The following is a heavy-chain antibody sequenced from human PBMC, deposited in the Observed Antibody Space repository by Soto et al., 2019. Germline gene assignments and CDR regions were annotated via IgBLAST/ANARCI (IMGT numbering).Heavy chain of an antibody. D-gene: IGHD2-2*03. Sequence: GGSLRLSCAASGFTFSDYSMNWVRQAPGKGLEWVSYISRSGSDIYYADSVKGRFTISRDNAKNSLFLQMNSLRAEDTAVYYWATAGYCSSTSCQTRYYYYGMDVWGQGTTVTVSS. CDR2: ISRSGSDI. J-gene: IGHJ6*02. CDR1: GFTFSDYS. V-gene: IGHV3-11*01. CDR3: ATAGYCSSTSCQTRYYYYGMDV.